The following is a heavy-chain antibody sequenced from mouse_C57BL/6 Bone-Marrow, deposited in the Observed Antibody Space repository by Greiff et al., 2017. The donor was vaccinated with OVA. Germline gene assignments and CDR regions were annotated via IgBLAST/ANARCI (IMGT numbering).Heavy chain of an antibody. V-gene: IGHV1-7*01. CDR3: ARGGRAFFAY. J-gene: IGHJ3*01. D-gene: IGHD3-3*01. CDR2: INPSSGYT. Sequence: VQLQQSGAELVKPGASVKLSCKASGYTFTSYWMHWVKQRPGKGLEWIGYINPSSGYTKYNQKFKDKATLTVDKASSTAYMQLSSLKYEDSAVYYCARGGRAFFAYWGQGTLVTVSA. CDR1: GYTFTSYW.